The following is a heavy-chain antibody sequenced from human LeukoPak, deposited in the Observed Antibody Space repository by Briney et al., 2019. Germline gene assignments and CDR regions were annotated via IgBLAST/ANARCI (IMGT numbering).Heavy chain of an antibody. Sequence: PGGSLRLSCAASGFTFSDYYMSWIRQAPGKGLEWVSYISSSGGAIYHADSVKGCFTISRDNAKNSLSLQMNSLRAEDTAVYYCARAGSTRGITTIPYYYYVMDVWGQGTTVTVSS. D-gene: IGHD3-10*01. CDR3: ARAGSTRGITTIPYYYYVMDV. CDR1: GFTFSDYY. J-gene: IGHJ6*02. CDR2: ISSSGGAI. V-gene: IGHV3-11*01.